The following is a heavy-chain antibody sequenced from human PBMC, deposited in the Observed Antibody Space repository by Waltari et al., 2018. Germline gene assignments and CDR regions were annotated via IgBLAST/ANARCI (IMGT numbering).Heavy chain of an antibody. V-gene: IGHV4-34*01. J-gene: IGHJ4*02. CDR3: ARGDLHYGSSGFFY. Sequence: QVQLHQWGAGLLKPSETLSLTCGVSGGSFNDYYWTWIRQPPGKGLEWIGEINHSGTTDYNPSLNSRLTMSVDTSKKQISLKMSSVTAADTAVYYCARGDLHYGSSGFFYWGQGALVTVSS. CDR1: GGSFNDYY. D-gene: IGHD3-22*01. CDR2: INHSGTT.